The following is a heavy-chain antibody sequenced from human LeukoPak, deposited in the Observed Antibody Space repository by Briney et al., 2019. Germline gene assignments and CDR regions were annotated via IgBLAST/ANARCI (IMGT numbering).Heavy chain of an antibody. CDR2: IYTSGST. D-gene: IGHD3-3*01. Sequence: SQTLSLTCTVSGGSISSGSYYWSWIRQLAGKGLEWIGRIYTSGSTNYNPSLKSRVTISVDTSKNQFSLKLSSVTAADTAVYYCARATVLRFLEWYWFDPWGQGTLVTVSS. CDR3: ARATVLRFLEWYWFDP. V-gene: IGHV4-61*02. CDR1: GGSISSGSYY. J-gene: IGHJ5*02.